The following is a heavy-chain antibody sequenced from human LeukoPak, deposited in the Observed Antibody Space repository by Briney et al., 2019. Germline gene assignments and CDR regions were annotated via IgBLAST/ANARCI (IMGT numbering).Heavy chain of an antibody. CDR2: INHSGST. D-gene: IGHD2-2*01. Sequence: SGTLSLTCAVYGGSFSGYYWSWIRQPPGKGLEWIGEINHSGSTNYNPSLKSRVTISVDMSKNQFSLKLSSVTAADTAVFYCARGPPAKPGTGYYYGMDVWGQGTTVTVSS. J-gene: IGHJ6*02. V-gene: IGHV4-34*01. CDR3: ARGPPAKPGTGYYYGMDV. CDR1: GGSFSGYY.